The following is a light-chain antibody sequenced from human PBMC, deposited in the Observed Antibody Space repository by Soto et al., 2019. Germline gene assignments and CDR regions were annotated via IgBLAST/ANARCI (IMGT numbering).Light chain of an antibody. CDR3: QQYNQWPGT. CDR2: GAS. J-gene: IGKJ1*01. CDR1: QSIGSN. V-gene: IGKV3-15*01. Sequence: EIVLTQSPDTLSVSPGESATLSCRASQSIGSNFAWYQQKPGQSPRLLIYGASSRATGVPVRFSGSGSGVGFTLTIGGLQSEDFAVYHCQQYNQWPGTFGQGTKVDIK.